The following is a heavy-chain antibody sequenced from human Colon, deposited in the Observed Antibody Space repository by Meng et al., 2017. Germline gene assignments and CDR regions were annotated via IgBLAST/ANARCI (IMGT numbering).Heavy chain of an antibody. CDR1: GASISSTYW. V-gene: IGHV4-4*02. Sequence: SETLSLTCAVSGASISSTYWWSWVRQPPGKGLEWIGEVHHSGGTNYNPSLKSRVTISVDESNNQYSLSLTSGTAADTAIYDCGTNGAYSIDPWGRGTLVTVSS. J-gene: IGHJ5*02. CDR2: VHHSGGT. CDR3: GTNGAYSIDP. D-gene: IGHD2-15*01.